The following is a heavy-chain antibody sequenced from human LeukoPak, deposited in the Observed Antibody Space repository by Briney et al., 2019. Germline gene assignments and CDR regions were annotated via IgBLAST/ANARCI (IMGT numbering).Heavy chain of an antibody. Sequence: PGGSLRLTCAASGFTFSSYATHWVRQAPGKGLEWVAVISYDGSNKYYADSVKGRFTISRDNSKNTLYLQMNSLRTEDTAVYYCARAYYYGVPFDYWGQGTLVTVSS. V-gene: IGHV3-30-3*01. CDR1: GFTFSSYA. CDR3: ARAYYYGVPFDY. D-gene: IGHD3-22*01. J-gene: IGHJ4*02. CDR2: ISYDGSNK.